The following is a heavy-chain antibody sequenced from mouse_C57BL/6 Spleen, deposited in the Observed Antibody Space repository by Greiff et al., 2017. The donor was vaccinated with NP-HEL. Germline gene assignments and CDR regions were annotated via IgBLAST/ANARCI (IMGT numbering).Heavy chain of an antibody. D-gene: IGHD2-3*01. V-gene: IGHV5-6*01. CDR2: ISSGGSYT. CDR3: ARDDGYYVGYAMDY. Sequence: EVQLVESGGDLVKPGGSLKLSCAASGFTFSSYGMSWVRQTPDKRLEWVATISSGGSYTYYPDSVKGRFTISRDNAKNTLYLQMSSLKSEDTAMYYCARDDGYYVGYAMDYWGQGTSVTVSS. J-gene: IGHJ4*01. CDR1: GFTFSSYG.